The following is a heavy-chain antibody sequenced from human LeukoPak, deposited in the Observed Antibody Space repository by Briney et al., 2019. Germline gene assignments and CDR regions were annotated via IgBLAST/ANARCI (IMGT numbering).Heavy chain of an antibody. V-gene: IGHV4-4*07. CDR3: ARRDISSGWSFDY. J-gene: IGHJ4*02. CDR1: GGSISNYH. D-gene: IGHD6-19*01. CDR2: IHTSGST. Sequence: PSETLSLTCTVSGGSISNYHWSWIRQPAGKGLEWIGQIHTSGSTNYNPPLKSRVTMSIDTTEDQVSLTIRSLTAADTAFYYCARRDISSGWSFDYWGQGTLVTVSS.